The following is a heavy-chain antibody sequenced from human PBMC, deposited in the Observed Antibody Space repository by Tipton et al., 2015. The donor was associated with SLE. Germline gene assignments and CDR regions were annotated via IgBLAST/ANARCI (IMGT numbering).Heavy chain of an antibody. Sequence: SLRLSCAASGFTFSSYWMSWVRQAPGKGLEWVANIKQDGSEKYYVDSVKGRFTISRDNAKNSLYLQMNSLRAEDTAVYYCASFFGLGIAADYWGQGTLVTVSS. CDR2: IKQDGSEK. J-gene: IGHJ4*02. D-gene: IGHD6-13*01. CDR3: ASFFGLGIAADY. V-gene: IGHV3-7*01. CDR1: GFTFSSYW.